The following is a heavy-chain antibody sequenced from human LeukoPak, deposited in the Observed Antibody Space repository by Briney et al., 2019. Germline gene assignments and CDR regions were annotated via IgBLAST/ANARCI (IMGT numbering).Heavy chain of an antibody. J-gene: IGHJ4*02. CDR1: GFTFSSYA. D-gene: IGHD3-10*01. CDR3: AKKITMVRGPDY. CDR2: ISGSGGST. Sequence: GGSLRLSCAASGFTFSSYAMSWVRQAPGKGLEWVSAISGSGGSTYYADSVKGRFTISRDNSKNTLYLQMNSLTAEDTAVYYCAKKITMVRGPDYWGQGTLVTVSS. V-gene: IGHV3-23*01.